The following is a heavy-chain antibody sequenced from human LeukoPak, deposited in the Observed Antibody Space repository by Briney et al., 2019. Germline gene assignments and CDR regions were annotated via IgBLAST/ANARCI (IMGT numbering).Heavy chain of an antibody. Sequence: GGSLRLSCAASGFTFSSYAMTWVRQAPGKGLEWVSGISGSGDNTNYADSVKGRFTISRDNSKNTLCLQMNSLRAEDTAVYYCAKIQVSLGKVMDVWGQGTTVTVFS. CDR2: ISGSGDNT. CDR3: AKIQVSLGKVMDV. CDR1: GFTFSSYA. V-gene: IGHV3-23*01. J-gene: IGHJ6*02. D-gene: IGHD1-14*01.